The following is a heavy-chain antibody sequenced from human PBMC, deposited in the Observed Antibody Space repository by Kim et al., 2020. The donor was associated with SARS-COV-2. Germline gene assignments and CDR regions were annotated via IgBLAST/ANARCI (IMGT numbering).Heavy chain of an antibody. V-gene: IGHV3-30*18. D-gene: IGHD2-2*01. CDR1: GFTFSSYG. CDR3: AKPGSTSFRREGPGGIPFDY. Sequence: GGSLRLSCAASGFTFSSYGMHWVRQAPGKGLEWVAVISYDGSNKYYADSVKGRFTISRDNSKNTLYLQMNSLRAEDTAVYYCAKPGSTSFRREGPGGIPFDYWGQGTLVTVSS. J-gene: IGHJ4*02. CDR2: ISYDGSNK.